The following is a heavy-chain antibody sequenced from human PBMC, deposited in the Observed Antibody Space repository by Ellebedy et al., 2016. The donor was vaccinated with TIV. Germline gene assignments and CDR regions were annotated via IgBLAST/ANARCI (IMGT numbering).Heavy chain of an antibody. CDR1: GFTFSSYG. Sequence: PGGSLRLSCAASGFTFSSYGMHWVRQAPGKGLEWVAVIWYDGSNKYYADSVKGRFTISRDNSKNTLYLQMNSLRAEDTAVYYCARSTTVVTPFNYWGQGTLVTVSS. CDR3: ARSTTVVTPFNY. D-gene: IGHD4-23*01. J-gene: IGHJ4*02. CDR2: IWYDGSNK. V-gene: IGHV3-33*08.